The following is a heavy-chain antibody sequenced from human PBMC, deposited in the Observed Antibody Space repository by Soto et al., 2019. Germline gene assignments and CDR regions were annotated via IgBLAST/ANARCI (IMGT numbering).Heavy chain of an antibody. Sequence: EVQLVESGGGLVQPGGSLRLSCAASGFTLSNYEMNWVRQAPGKGLEWVSYINSGGTSIKYADSVKGRFTISRDSARNSLYLQMNSLRDEDTAVYYCARENYGDAFDFWGQGTLVTVSS. CDR3: ARENYGDAFDF. D-gene: IGHD4-17*01. J-gene: IGHJ4*02. CDR2: INSGGTSI. V-gene: IGHV3-48*03. CDR1: GFTLSNYE.